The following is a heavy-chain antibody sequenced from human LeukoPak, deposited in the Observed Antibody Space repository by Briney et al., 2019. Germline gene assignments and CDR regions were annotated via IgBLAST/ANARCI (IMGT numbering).Heavy chain of an antibody. V-gene: IGHV4-34*01. CDR3: ARDGAIVWNHGRYYYYYMDV. CDR1: GGSFSGYY. J-gene: IGHJ6*03. Sequence: SETLSLTCAVYGGSFSGYYWSWIRQPPGKGLEWTGEINHSGSTNYNPSLKSRVTISVDTSKNQFSLKLSSVTAADTAVYYCARDGAIVWNHGRYYYYYMDVWGKGTTVTVSS. CDR2: INHSGST. D-gene: IGHD1-14*01.